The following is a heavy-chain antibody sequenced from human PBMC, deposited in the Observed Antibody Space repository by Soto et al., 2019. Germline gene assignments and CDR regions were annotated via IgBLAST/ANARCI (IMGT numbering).Heavy chain of an antibody. D-gene: IGHD3-9*01. CDR2: IIPIFGTA. Sequence: EASVKVSCKASGGTYSIYAISWVLQAPGQGLEWMGGIIPIFGTANYAQKFQGRVTITADESTSTAYMELSSLRSEDTAVYYCARDPHHYDILTGYPTKYYYYGMDVWGQGTTVTVSS. V-gene: IGHV1-69*13. CDR3: ARDPHHYDILTGYPTKYYYYGMDV. CDR1: GGTYSIYA. J-gene: IGHJ6*02.